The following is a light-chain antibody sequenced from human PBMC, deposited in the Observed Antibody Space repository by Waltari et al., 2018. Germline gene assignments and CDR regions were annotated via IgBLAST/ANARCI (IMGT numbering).Light chain of an antibody. CDR1: QTVTSDY. J-gene: IGKJ1*01. V-gene: IGKV3-20*01. Sequence: EVVLTQSPGTLSLSPGEGATLSCRAGQTVTSDYLAWYQQKPGQAPRLVIYGAINRATGIADRFSGSGSGTDFTLTITRVEPEDSAVYYCQQYGNSPTTFGQGTRVEIK. CDR2: GAI. CDR3: QQYGNSPTT.